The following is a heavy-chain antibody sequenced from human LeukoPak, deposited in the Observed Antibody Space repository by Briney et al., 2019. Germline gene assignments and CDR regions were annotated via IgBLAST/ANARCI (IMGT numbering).Heavy chain of an antibody. CDR3: ARVMGPIVVVPAAMPKYYYYGMDV. J-gene: IGHJ6*02. CDR1: GYTCTSYG. Sequence: ASVKVSCKVSGYTCTSYGISWVRQAPGQGLEWMGWISAYNGNTNYAQKLQGRVTMTTDTSTSTAYMELRSLRSDDTAVYYCARVMGPIVVVPAAMPKYYYYGMDVWGQGTTVTDSS. CDR2: ISAYNGNT. V-gene: IGHV1-18*01. D-gene: IGHD2-2*01.